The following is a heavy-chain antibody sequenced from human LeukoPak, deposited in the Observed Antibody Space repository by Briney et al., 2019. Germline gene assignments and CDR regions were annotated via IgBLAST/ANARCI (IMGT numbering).Heavy chain of an antibody. D-gene: IGHD4-17*01. CDR2: INAGNDST. CDR3: AREGSAVTTYNWFDP. Sequence: ASVKVSCKASGYTFSSYGMHWVRQAPGQRLEWMGWINAGNDSTKYSQKFQGRVTITRDTSASAAYMVLSSLRSEDTAVYYCAREGSAVTTYNWFDPWGQGTLVTVSS. V-gene: IGHV1-3*01. J-gene: IGHJ5*02. CDR1: GYTFSSYG.